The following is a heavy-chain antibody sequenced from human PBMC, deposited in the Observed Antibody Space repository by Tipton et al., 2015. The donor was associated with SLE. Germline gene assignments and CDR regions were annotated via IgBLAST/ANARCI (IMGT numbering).Heavy chain of an antibody. V-gene: IGHV4-39*07. CDR2: IDYSGST. J-gene: IGHJ6*03. CDR1: GGSISSSSYY. CDR3: ARGYYYYMDV. Sequence: TLSLTCTVSGGSISSSSYYWGWIRQPPGKGLEWIGSIDYSGSTYYNPSLKSRVTISVDTSKNQFSLKLSSVTAADTAVYYCARGYYYYMDVWGKGTTVTVSS.